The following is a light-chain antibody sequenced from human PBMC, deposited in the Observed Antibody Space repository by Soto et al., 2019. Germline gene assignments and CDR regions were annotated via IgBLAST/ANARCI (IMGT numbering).Light chain of an antibody. Sequence: IQMTQSPSTLSASVGDRVTITCRASQSISSWLAWYQQKPGKAPKLLIYDASSLESGVPSRFSVSGSGTEFTLTISSLQPDDFATYYCQQYNSYQYTFGQGTKLEIK. J-gene: IGKJ2*01. CDR3: QQYNSYQYT. CDR2: DAS. V-gene: IGKV1-5*01. CDR1: QSISSW.